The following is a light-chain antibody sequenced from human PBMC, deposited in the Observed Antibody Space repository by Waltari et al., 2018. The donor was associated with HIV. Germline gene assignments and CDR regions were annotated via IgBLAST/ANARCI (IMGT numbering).Light chain of an antibody. CDR2: DDR. Sequence: SYVLSQPPSVSVAPGQTATIPCGGDSIGSKSVQWYQQRPGQAPLVVLYDDRVRPSGIPERFSGSNSGNMATLTITRVAVVDEADYYCQVWDESTDYVMVFGGGTKLTVL. CDR3: QVWDESTDYVMV. V-gene: IGLV3-21*02. CDR1: SIGSKS. J-gene: IGLJ3*02.